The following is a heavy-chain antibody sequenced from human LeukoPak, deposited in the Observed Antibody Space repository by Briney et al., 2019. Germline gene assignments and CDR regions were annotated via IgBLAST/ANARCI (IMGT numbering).Heavy chain of an antibody. D-gene: IGHD3-3*01. V-gene: IGHV3-23*01. CDR3: AKDGLRFLENSYYFDY. CDR1: GFTFSSYA. CDR2: ISGSGGST. Sequence: GGSLRLSCAASGFTFSSYAMSWVRQAPGKGLEWVSAISGSGGSTYYADSVKGRFTISRDNSKNTLYLQMNSLRAEDTAVYYCAKDGLRFLENSYYFDYCSQGTLVTVYS. J-gene: IGHJ4*02.